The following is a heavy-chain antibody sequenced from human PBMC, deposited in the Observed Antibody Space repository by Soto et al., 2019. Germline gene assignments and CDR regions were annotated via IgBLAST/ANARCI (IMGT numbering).Heavy chain of an antibody. CDR1: GFTFSSYA. D-gene: IGHD6-13*01. Sequence: GGSLRLSCAASGFTFSSYAMSWVRQAPGKGLEWVSAISGSGGSTYYADSVKGRFTISRYNSKNTLYLQMNSLRAEDTAVYYCAKPQPPRIAAAGNFYYWGQGTLVTVSS. CDR3: AKPQPPRIAAAGNFYY. CDR2: ISGSGGST. V-gene: IGHV3-23*01. J-gene: IGHJ4*02.